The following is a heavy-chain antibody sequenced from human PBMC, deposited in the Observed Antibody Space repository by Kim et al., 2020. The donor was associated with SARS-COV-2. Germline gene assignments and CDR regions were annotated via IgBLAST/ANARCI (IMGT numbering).Heavy chain of an antibody. J-gene: IGHJ4*02. D-gene: IGHD2-8*01. V-gene: IGHV3-30*07. Sequence: VQGRFTLSRDNSKTTLYLQMNSLRAEDTAVYYCARERGYCTNGVCYTFDYWGQGTLVTVSS. CDR3: ARERGYCTNGVCYTFDY.